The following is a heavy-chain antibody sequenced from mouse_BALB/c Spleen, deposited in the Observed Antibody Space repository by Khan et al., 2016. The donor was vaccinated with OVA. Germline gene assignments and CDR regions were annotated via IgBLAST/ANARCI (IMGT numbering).Heavy chain of an antibody. J-gene: IGHJ1*01. V-gene: IGHV9-3-1*01. Sequence: QIQLVQSGPELKKPGETVKISCKASGYTFTNYGMNWVKQAPGKGLKWMGWINTYTGEPTYADDFKGRFAFSLETSARTAYLQINNLKNEDTATXVCASGDYWYFDVWGAGTTVTVSS. CDR2: INTYTGEP. CDR3: ASGDYWYFDV. CDR1: GYTFTNYG. D-gene: IGHD2-13*01.